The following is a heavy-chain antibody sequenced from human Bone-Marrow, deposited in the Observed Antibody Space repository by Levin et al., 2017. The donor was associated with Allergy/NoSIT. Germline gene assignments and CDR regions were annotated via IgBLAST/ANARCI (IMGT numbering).Heavy chain of an antibody. D-gene: IGHD3-9*01. J-gene: IGHJ6*02. CDR3: ARRYFGSDGMDF. CDR1: GASISSHY. Sequence: PGGSLRLSCTVSGASISSHYWSWIRQPPGKGLEWIGYMYDSGSTKFNPSLKSRVTILVDRPKNQFSLKLTSVTAADTAVYYCARRYFGSDGMDFWGQGTTVTVSS. V-gene: IGHV4-59*11. CDR2: MYDSGST.